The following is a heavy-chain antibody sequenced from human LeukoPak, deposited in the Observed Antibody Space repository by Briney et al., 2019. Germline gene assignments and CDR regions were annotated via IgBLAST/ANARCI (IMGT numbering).Heavy chain of an antibody. CDR2: ISSSSSYI. CDR1: GFIFSSYT. J-gene: IGHJ6*04. CDR3: AELGITMIGGV. Sequence: GGSLRLSCAASGFIFSSYTMNWVRQAPGKGLEWVSSISSSSSYIYYADSVKGRFTISRDNAKNSLYLQMNSLRAEDTAVYYCAELGITMIGGVWGKGTTVTISS. V-gene: IGHV3-21*01. D-gene: IGHD3-10*02.